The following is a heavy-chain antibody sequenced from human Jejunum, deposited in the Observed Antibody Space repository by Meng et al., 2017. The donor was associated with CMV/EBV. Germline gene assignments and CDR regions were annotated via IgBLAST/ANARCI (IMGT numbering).Heavy chain of an antibody. CDR1: FTFNDYA. J-gene: IGHJ5*02. D-gene: IGHD3-10*01. V-gene: IGHV3-69-1*01. CDR3: ATKGVEKYYGQGWFDP. CDR2: ISSSNFK. Sequence: FTFNDYAMHWVRQVPGKGLEWVSSISSSNFKFYADSVEGRFTISRDNAKNSLYLQMNSLRVEDTGVYYCATKGVEKYYGQGWFDPWGQGTQVTISS.